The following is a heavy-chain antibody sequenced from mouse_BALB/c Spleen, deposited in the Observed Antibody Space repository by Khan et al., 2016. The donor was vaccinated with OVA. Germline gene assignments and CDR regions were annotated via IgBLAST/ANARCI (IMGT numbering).Heavy chain of an antibody. CDR2: ISYSGNT. D-gene: IGHD1-1*01. CDR1: GYSITSDYA. Sequence: EVQLVESGPGLVKPSQSLSLTCTVTGYSITSDYAWNWIRQFPGNKLEWMGYISYSGNTKYNPSLKSRISITRDTSKNQFFLQLKSVTSEDTAPYYCAKIYGGDFDYWGQGTTLTVSS. CDR3: AKIYGGDFDY. V-gene: IGHV3-2*02. J-gene: IGHJ2*01.